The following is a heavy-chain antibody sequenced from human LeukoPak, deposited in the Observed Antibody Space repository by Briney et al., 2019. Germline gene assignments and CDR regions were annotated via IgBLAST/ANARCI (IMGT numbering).Heavy chain of an antibody. D-gene: IGHD5-12*01. V-gene: IGHV1-69*05. CDR1: GGTFSSYA. CDR2: IIPIFGTA. Sequence: ASVKVSCKASGGTFSSYAISWVRQAPGQGLEWMGGIIPIFGTANYAQKFQGRVTITTDESTSTAYMELSSLRSKDTAVYYCARDNYDMWLRRSYYYYYMDVWGKGTTVTVSS. CDR3: ARDNYDMWLRRSYYYYYMDV. J-gene: IGHJ6*03.